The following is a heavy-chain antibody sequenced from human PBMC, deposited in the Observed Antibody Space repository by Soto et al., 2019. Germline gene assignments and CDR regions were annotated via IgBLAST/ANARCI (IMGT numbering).Heavy chain of an antibody. CDR2: IWYDGSNK. Sequence: PGESLGLSCAASGFSFSSYGMHWVRQAPGKGLEWVAVIWYDGSNKYYADSVKGRFTISRDNSKYTLYLQMNSLRGDDSGVYYCAKVGTSSLRDWFDPWGQRTLVTVSS. D-gene: IGHD6-6*01. V-gene: IGHV3-30*02. J-gene: IGHJ5*02. CDR3: AKVGTSSLRDWFDP. CDR1: GFSFSSYG.